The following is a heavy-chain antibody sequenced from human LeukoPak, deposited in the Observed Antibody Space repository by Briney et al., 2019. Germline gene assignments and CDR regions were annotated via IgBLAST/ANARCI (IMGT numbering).Heavy chain of an antibody. CDR1: GGSISSHY. D-gene: IGHD3-3*01. CDR2: IYYSGST. V-gene: IGHV4-59*11. Sequence: SETLSLTCTVSGGSISSHYWGWIRQPPGKGLEWIGYIYYSGSTNYNPSLKSRVTISVDTSKNQFSLKLSSMTAADTAVYCCARGATYYDFWSGYYSWFDPWGQGTLVTVSS. CDR3: ARGATYYDFWSGYYSWFDP. J-gene: IGHJ5*02.